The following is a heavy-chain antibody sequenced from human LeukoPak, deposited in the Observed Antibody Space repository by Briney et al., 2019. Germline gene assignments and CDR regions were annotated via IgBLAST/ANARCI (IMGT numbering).Heavy chain of an antibody. D-gene: IGHD1-26*01. J-gene: IGHJ4*02. CDR3: ARSRPLSYYFDY. Sequence: PSETLSLTCTVSGGSISSSSYYWGWIRQPPGKGVEWIGSIYYSGSTYYNPSLKCRVTISVDTSKNQFSLKLSSVTAADTAVYYCARSRPLSYYFDYWGQGTLVTVSS. CDR2: IYYSGST. V-gene: IGHV4-39*07. CDR1: GGSISSSSYY.